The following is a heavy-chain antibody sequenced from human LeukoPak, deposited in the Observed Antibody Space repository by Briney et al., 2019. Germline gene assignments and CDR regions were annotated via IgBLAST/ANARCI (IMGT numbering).Heavy chain of an antibody. CDR1: GGSFSGYY. CDR3: AKVYSGYRLEVYSYYYMDV. CDR2: INDSGST. D-gene: IGHD5-12*01. J-gene: IGHJ6*03. Sequence: SETLSLTCAVYGGSFSGYYWSWIRQPPGKGLEWIGEINDSGSTNYNPSLKSRVTIPVDTSKNQFSLKLSSVTAADTAVYYCAKVYSGYRLEVYSYYYMDVWGKGTTVTVSS. V-gene: IGHV4-34*01.